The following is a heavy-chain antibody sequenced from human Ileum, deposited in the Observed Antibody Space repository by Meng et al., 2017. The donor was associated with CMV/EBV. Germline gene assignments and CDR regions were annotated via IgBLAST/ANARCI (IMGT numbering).Heavy chain of an antibody. CDR2: IYHTGNT. CDR1: GVSMSSGDYY. D-gene: IGHD3-16*01. CDR3: AGGLIAFGGSVLDS. V-gene: IGHV4-30-4*01. J-gene: IGHJ4*02. Sequence: SGVSMSSGDYYWSWIRQSPEKGLEWIGYIYHTGNTHYEPSLKSRVTISVDTSKNQYSLKLTSVTAADSAMYYCAGGLIAFGGSVLDSWGPGSLVTV.